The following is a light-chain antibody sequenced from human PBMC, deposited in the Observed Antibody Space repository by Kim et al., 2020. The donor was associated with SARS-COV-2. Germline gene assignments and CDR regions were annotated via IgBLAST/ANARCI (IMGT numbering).Light chain of an antibody. J-gene: IGKJ1*01. V-gene: IGKV1-39*01. CDR2: AAS. Sequence: DIQMTQSPSSLSASVGDRVTITCRASQSISSYLNWYQQKPGKAPKLLIYAASSLQSGVPSRFSGSGSGTDFNLTISSLQPEDFATYYCQQSYSTPPWTFGQGTKVDIK. CDR1: QSISSY. CDR3: QQSYSTPPWT.